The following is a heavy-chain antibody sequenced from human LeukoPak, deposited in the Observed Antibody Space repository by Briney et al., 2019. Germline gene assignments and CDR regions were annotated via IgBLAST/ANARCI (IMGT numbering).Heavy chain of an antibody. CDR2: ISWNSGSI. J-gene: IGHJ4*02. CDR1: GFTFDDYA. D-gene: IGHD1-26*01. Sequence: PGGSLRLSCAASGFTFDDYAMLWVRQAPGKGLEGVSGISWNSGSIGYEDSVKGRFTISRDNAKNSLYLQMNSLRAEDTALYYCAKDFYPVGATTLDYWGQGTLVTVSS. V-gene: IGHV3-9*01. CDR3: AKDFYPVGATTLDY.